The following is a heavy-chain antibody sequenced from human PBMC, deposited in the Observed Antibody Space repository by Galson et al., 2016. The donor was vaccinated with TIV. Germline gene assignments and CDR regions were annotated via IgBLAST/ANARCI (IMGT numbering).Heavy chain of an antibody. J-gene: IGHJ4*02. CDR2: MNPNSGNT. Sequence: SVKVSCKASGYTFTSYDINWLRQATGQGLEWMGWMNPNSGNTGYAQKFRGRVTMTRNTSVRTAYMELSSLRSEDTAVYYCARSGDYGDYWRQGTVVTVSS. D-gene: IGHD4-17*01. CDR1: GYTFTSYD. CDR3: ARSGDYGDY. V-gene: IGHV1-8*02.